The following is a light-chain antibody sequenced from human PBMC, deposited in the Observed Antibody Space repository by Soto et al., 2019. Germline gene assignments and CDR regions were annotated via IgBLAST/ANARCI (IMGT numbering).Light chain of an antibody. Sequence: AIHMTQSPSSLSASVGDRVTITCRASQDIRNDLGWYQHKPGKAPKLLIYSASSLQSGVPSRFSGSGSGTDFTLTISSLQPEDFATYYCLQDYNYPRTFGQGTKVEV. CDR2: SAS. CDR3: LQDYNYPRT. J-gene: IGKJ1*01. V-gene: IGKV1-6*01. CDR1: QDIRND.